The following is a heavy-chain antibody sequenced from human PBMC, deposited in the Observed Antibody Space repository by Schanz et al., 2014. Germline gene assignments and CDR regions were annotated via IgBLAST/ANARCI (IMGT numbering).Heavy chain of an antibody. D-gene: IGHD2-15*01. CDR3: AKGMGYCSGGTCYDYYYYGLDV. J-gene: IGHJ6*02. CDR2: ISGSGGST. V-gene: IGHV3-23*04. Sequence: VQLVESGGGVVQPGRSLRLSCAASGFTFSSYAMSWVRQAPGKGLEWVSGISGSGGSTYYADSVKGRFTISRDNSENTLYLQMNSLSAYDAAVFYCAKGMGYCSGGTCYDYYYYGLDVWGQGTTVTVSS. CDR1: GFTFSSYA.